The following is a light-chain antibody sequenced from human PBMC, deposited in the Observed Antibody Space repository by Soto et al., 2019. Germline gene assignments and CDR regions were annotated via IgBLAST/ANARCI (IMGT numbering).Light chain of an antibody. CDR1: SGHSSYA. V-gene: IGLV4-69*01. Sequence: QPLLTQSPSASASLGASVKLTCTLSSGHSSYAIAWHQLLPEKGPRFLMKLTSDGSHSKGDGIPDRFSGSSSGAERYLTISSLQSEDEADYYCQTWGTGINWVFGGGTKLTVL. J-gene: IGLJ3*02. CDR3: QTWGTGINWV. CDR2: LTSDGSH.